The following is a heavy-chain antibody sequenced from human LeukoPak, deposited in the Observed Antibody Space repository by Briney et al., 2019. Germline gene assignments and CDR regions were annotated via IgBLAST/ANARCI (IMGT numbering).Heavy chain of an antibody. D-gene: IGHD2-2*01. CDR3: TTLVWVYSSSTSWYPPDY. J-gene: IGHJ4*02. Sequence: GGSLRLSCAASGFTFSSYSMNWVRQAPGKGLEWVSSISSSSSYIYYADSVKGRFTISRDNAKNSLYLQMNSLRAEDTAVYYCTTLVWVYSSSTSWYPPDYWGQGTLVTVSS. V-gene: IGHV3-21*03. CDR1: GFTFSSYS. CDR2: ISSSSSYI.